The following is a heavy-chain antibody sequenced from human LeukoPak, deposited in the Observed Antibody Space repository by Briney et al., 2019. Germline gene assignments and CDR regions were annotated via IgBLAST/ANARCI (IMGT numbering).Heavy chain of an antibody. J-gene: IGHJ4*02. CDR1: GFTVSSNY. CDR2: IYSGGST. Sequence: PGGSLRLSCAASGFTVSSNYMSWVRQAPGKGLEWVSVIYSGGSTYYADSVKGRFTISRDNSKNTLYLQMNSLRAEDTAVYYCAREMDSGGWYRGYWGQGTLVTVSS. D-gene: IGHD6-19*01. CDR3: AREMDSGGWYRGY. V-gene: IGHV3-66*01.